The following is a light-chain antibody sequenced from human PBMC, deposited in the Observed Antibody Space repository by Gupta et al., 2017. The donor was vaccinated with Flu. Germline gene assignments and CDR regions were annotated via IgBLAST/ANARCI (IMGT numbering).Light chain of an antibody. J-gene: IGKJ1*01. CDR3: QQCDSNPRT. Sequence: DIQMTQSPSSLSASVGDRVTITCRTTQSISTYLNWYQQKPGKVPKVLIYSVSTLQSGVPSRFTGSGSGTEFTLTISSLQPEDFATYYCQQCDSNPRTFGQGTKV. V-gene: IGKV1-39*01. CDR1: QSISTY. CDR2: SVS.